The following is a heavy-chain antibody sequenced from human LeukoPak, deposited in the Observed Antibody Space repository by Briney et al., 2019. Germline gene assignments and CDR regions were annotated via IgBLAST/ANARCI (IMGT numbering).Heavy chain of an antibody. V-gene: IGHV4-31*03. CDR3: ARDYSRGYAWFDP. D-gene: IGHD5-12*01. Sequence: PSETLSLTCTVSGDSISSGGYYWSWIRQHPGKGLEWIGYIYCSGSAYYNPFLKSRVSISVDTSKNQFSLKLTSVTAADTALYFCARDYSRGYAWFDPWGQGILVTVSS. J-gene: IGHJ5*02. CDR1: GDSISSGGYY. CDR2: IYCSGSA.